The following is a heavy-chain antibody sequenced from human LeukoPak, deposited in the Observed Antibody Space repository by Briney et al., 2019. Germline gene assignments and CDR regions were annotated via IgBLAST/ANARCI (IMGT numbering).Heavy chain of an antibody. CDR2: IKSNSGGT. D-gene: IGHD6-6*01. Sequence: ASVKVSCKASGYTFTGYYMHWVRQAPGQGLEWMGWIKSNSGGTNYAQKFQGWVTMTRDTSISTAYMELSRLRSDDTAVYYCATEREDSITFLYGMDVWGQGTTVTVSS. CDR3: ATEREDSITFLYGMDV. CDR1: GYTFTGYY. V-gene: IGHV1-2*04. J-gene: IGHJ6*02.